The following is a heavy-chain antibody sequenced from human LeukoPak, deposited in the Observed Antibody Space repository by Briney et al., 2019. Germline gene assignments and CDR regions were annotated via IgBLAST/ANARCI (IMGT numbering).Heavy chain of an antibody. Sequence: GGSLRLSCAASGLTFSSYSMNWVRQAPGKGLEWVSSISSSSSYIYYADSVKGRFTISRDNAKNSLYLQMNSLRAEDTAVYYCARGVVGARPPSYMDVWGKGTTVTVSS. D-gene: IGHD1-26*01. CDR2: ISSSSSYI. CDR1: GLTFSSYS. CDR3: ARGVVGARPPSYMDV. V-gene: IGHV3-21*01. J-gene: IGHJ6*03.